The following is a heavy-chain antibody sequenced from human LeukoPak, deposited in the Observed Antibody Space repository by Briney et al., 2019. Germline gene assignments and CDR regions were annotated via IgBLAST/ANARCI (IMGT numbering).Heavy chain of an antibody. CDR3: ARERGNYGYSNGGAVGY. J-gene: IGHJ4*02. CDR2: IYHSGSP. CDR1: GYSISSGYY. V-gene: IGHV4-38-2*02. Sequence: WETLSLTCTVPGYSISSGYYWGWIRQPPGKGLEWIGSIYHSGSPHYNPSPKSRVTISVDTSTHQLSLKLSSVTAADTAVYYCARERGNYGYSNGGAVGYWGQGTLVTVSS. D-gene: IGHD4-11*01.